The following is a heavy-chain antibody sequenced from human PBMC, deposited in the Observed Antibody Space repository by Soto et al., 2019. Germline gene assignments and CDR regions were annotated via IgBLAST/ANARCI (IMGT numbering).Heavy chain of an antibody. CDR2: ISGSGGST. CDR1: GFTFSSYA. Sequence: GGSRRLSRAASGFTFSSYAMSWVRQAPGKGRGWVSAISGSGGSTYYADSVKGRFTISRDNSKNTLYLQMNSLRAEDTAVYYGAKSRGSIRGAFDYWGQGTLVTVSS. CDR3: AKSRGSIRGAFDY. V-gene: IGHV3-23*01. D-gene: IGHD3-10*01. J-gene: IGHJ4*02.